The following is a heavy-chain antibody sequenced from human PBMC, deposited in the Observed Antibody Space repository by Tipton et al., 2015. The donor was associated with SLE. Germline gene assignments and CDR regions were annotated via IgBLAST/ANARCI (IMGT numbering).Heavy chain of an antibody. D-gene: IGHD3-10*01. J-gene: IGHJ5*02. CDR1: GGSISSHY. V-gene: IGHV4-59*08. CDR2: MYYSGSI. CDR3: ASGGYYASGSYYGGWFDP. Sequence: TLSLTCTVSGGSISSHYWSWIRQPPGKGLEWIGYMYYSGSINYNPSLKSRVTISADTSKKQFSLKLSSVTAADTGVYYCASGGYYASGSYYGGWFDPWGQGTLVTVSS.